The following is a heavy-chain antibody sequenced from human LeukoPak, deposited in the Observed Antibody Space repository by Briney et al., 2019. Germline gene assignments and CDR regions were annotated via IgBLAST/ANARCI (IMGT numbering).Heavy chain of an antibody. D-gene: IGHD3-9*01. CDR1: GFAFSNYA. CDR3: AKWGDYDVLTGYYVSDY. CDR2: ITGSGGNT. J-gene: IGHJ4*02. V-gene: IGHV3-23*01. Sequence: GGSLSLSSAASGFAFSNYAMSWVRRAPGKGLEWVSAITGSGGNTYYADSVKGRFTISRDNSKNTVFLQMNSLRAENTAVYYCAKWGDYDVLTGYYVSDYWGQGTLVTVSS.